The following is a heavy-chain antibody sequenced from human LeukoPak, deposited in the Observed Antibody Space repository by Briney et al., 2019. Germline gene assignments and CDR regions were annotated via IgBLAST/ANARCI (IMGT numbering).Heavy chain of an antibody. V-gene: IGHV3-9*01. J-gene: IGHJ4*02. D-gene: IGHD2-21*02. CDR2: ISWNSGSI. CDR1: GFTFDDYA. CDR3: AKAFGTYCGGDCFYYFDY. Sequence: GGSPRLSCAASGFTFDDYAMHWVRQAPGKGLEWVSGISWNSGSIGYADSVKGRFTISRDNAKNSLYLQMNSLRAEDTALYYCAKAFGTYCGGDCFYYFDYWGQGTLVTVSS.